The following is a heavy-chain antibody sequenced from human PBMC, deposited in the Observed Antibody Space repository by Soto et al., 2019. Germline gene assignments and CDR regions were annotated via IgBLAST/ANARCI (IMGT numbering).Heavy chain of an antibody. J-gene: IGHJ5*02. CDR1: GGSFSGYY. Sequence: QVQLQQWGAGLLKPSETLSLTCAVYGGSFSGYYWSWIRQPPGKGLEWIGEINHSGSTNYNPSLKTRVTISVDTSKNQLSLKLRSVTAADTAVYYCARVRPIVVVPADHPRRGQNWFDPWGQGNLVTVSS. V-gene: IGHV4-34*01. D-gene: IGHD2-2*01. CDR3: ARVRPIVVVPADHPRRGQNWFDP. CDR2: INHSGST.